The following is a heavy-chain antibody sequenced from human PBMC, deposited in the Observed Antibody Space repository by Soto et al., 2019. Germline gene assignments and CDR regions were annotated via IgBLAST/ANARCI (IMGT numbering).Heavy chain of an antibody. CDR2: FDPVDGET. V-gene: IGHV1-24*01. D-gene: IGHD1-26*01. Sequence: ASVKVSCKVSGYTLTELSMHWVRQAPGKGLEWMGGFDPVDGETIYAQKFQGRVTMTEDTSTDTAYMELSSLRSEDTAVYYCATERIVGAKNGMDVWGQGTTVTVSS. J-gene: IGHJ6*02. CDR3: ATERIVGAKNGMDV. CDR1: GYTLTELS.